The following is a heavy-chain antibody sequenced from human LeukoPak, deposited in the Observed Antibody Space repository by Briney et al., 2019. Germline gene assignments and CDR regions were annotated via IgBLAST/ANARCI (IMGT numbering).Heavy chain of an antibody. V-gene: IGHV4-34*01. D-gene: IGHD3-9*01. CDR3: ARHKEYYDILTGYYNVGFLFDY. CDR1: GGSFSGYY. Sequence: SETLSLTCAVYGGSFSGYYWSWIRQPPGKGLEWIGEINHSGSTNYNPSLKSRVTISVDTSKNQFSLKLSSVTAADTAVYYCARHKEYYDILTGYYNVGFLFDYWGQGTLVTVSS. J-gene: IGHJ4*02. CDR2: INHSGST.